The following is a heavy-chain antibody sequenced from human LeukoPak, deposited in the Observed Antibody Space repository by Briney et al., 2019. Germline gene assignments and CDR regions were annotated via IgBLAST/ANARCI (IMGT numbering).Heavy chain of an antibody. CDR2: IGTDGSGT. CDR3: ARGGAGTGDY. Sequence: QPGGSLRLSCAASWFSFRTYWMHWVRQAPGKGLVWVSRIGTDGSGTSYADSVKGRFTISRDNAKNTLYLQMNSLTAEDTAVYYCARGGAGTGDYWGQGTLVTVSS. V-gene: IGHV3-74*01. D-gene: IGHD6-19*01. CDR1: WFSFRTYW. J-gene: IGHJ4*02.